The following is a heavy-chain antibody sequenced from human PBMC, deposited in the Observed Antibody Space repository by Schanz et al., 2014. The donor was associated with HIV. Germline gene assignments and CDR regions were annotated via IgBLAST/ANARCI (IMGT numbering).Heavy chain of an antibody. CDR3: ARPTGAQYFDL. Sequence: VQLVESGGGLVKPGGSLRLSCAASGFTFSNYWMNWVRQAPGKGLVWVSRINGDGSTTSYADSVKGRFTISRDNAKNTLYLQLNSLRAEDTAVYYCARPTGAQYFDLWGRGTLVTVSS. J-gene: IGHJ2*01. V-gene: IGHV3-74*02. CDR2: INGDGSTT. CDR1: GFTFSNYW. D-gene: IGHD7-27*01.